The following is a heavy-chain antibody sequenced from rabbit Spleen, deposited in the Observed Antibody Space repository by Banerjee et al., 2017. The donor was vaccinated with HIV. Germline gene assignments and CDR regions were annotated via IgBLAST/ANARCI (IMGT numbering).Heavy chain of an antibody. CDR1: GVSFSANSY. CDR3: ARDTSSSFSSYGMDL. CDR2: IESGSSGFT. J-gene: IGHJ6*01. Sequence: QSLEESGGDLVKPGASLTLTCIASGVSFSANSYMCWVRQAPGKGLEWIVCIESGSSGFTYFATWAKGRFTCSKTSSTTVTLQMTRLTAADTATYFCARDTSSSFSSYGMDLWGPGTLVTVS. D-gene: IGHD1-1*01. V-gene: IGHV1S40*01.